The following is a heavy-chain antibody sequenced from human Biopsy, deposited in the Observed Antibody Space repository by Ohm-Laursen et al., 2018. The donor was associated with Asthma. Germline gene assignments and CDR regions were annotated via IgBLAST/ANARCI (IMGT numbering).Heavy chain of an antibody. CDR2: INSVFGTT. CDR1: GGTFNTYV. V-gene: IGHV1-69*13. J-gene: IGHJ4*02. D-gene: IGHD2-2*01. Sequence: GASVKVSCKSLGGTFNTYVIGWVRQAPGQGLEWMGGINSVFGTTTYPQKFQDRVTITADDSTSTVYMELSSLRSEDTAVYYGARKAGSCISRTCYSLDFWGQGTLVTVSS. CDR3: ARKAGSCISRTCYSLDF.